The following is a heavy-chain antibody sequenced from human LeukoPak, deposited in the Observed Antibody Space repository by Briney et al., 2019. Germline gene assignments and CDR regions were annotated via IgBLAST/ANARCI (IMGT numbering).Heavy chain of an antibody. Sequence: PGGSLRLSCAASGFTFDDYAMHWVRDAPGKGLECVSGISWNSGSIGYADSVKGRFTISRDNAKNSLYLQMNSLRAEDTALYYCAKEHQAPRRDFDYWGQGTLVTVSS. J-gene: IGHJ4*02. V-gene: IGHV3-9*01. CDR2: ISWNSGSI. CDR1: GFTFDDYA. CDR3: AKEHQAPRRDFDY.